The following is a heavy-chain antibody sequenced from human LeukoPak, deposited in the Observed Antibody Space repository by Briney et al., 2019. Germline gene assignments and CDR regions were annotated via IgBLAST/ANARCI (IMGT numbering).Heavy chain of an antibody. CDR3: ARGLGGSGYYEYYFDY. CDR1: GGTFSSYA. J-gene: IGHJ4*02. V-gene: IGHV1-69*05. CDR2: IIPIFGTA. Sequence: SVKVSCKASGGTFSSYAISWVRQAPGQGLEWMGGIIPIFGTANYAQKFQGRVTITTDESTSTAYMELRSLRSDDTAVYYCARGLGGSGYYEYYFDYWGQGTLVTVSS. D-gene: IGHD3-22*01.